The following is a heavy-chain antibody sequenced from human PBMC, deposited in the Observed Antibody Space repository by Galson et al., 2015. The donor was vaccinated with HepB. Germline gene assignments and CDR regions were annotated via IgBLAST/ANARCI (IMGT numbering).Heavy chain of an antibody. V-gene: IGHV3-30-3*01. Sequence: SLRLSCAASGFTFSSYAMHWVRQAPGKGLEWVAVISYDGSNKYYADSVKGRFTISRDNSKNTLYLQMNSLRAEDTAVYYCARGSIRYYYYYYMDVWGKGTTVTVSS. CDR3: ARGSIRYYYYYYMDV. CDR1: GFTFSSYA. D-gene: IGHD3-3*02. CDR2: ISYDGSNK. J-gene: IGHJ6*03.